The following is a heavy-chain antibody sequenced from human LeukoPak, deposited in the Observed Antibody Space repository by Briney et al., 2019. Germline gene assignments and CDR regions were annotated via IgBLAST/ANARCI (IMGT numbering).Heavy chain of an antibody. D-gene: IGHD6-13*01. Sequence: ASVKVSCKASGYTFTSYYIHWVRQAPGQGLEWMGIINPSGGSTSYAQKFQGRVTMTRDTSTSTVYMELSSLRSEDTAVYYCARAIIAAATARGYYYYYYMDVWGKGTTVTVSS. J-gene: IGHJ6*03. V-gene: IGHV1-46*01. CDR2: INPSGGST. CDR3: ARAIIAAATARGYYYYYYMDV. CDR1: GYTFTSYY.